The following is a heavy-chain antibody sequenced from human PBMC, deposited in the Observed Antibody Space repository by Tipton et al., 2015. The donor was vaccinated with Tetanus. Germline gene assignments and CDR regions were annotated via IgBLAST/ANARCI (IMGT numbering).Heavy chain of an antibody. V-gene: IGHV1-2*02. D-gene: IGHD3-22*01. CDR2: INPNSGGT. J-gene: IGHJ6*02. Sequence: QLVQSGAEVKKPGASVKVSCKASGYTFTGYYMHWVRQAPGQGLEWMGWINPNSGGTNYAQKFQGRVTMTRDPSIRTAYMELSRLRSDDTAVYYCARDQLDYYDSSSYYYYGMDVWGQGTTVTVSS. CDR3: ARDQLDYYDSSSYYYYGMDV. CDR1: GYTFTGYY.